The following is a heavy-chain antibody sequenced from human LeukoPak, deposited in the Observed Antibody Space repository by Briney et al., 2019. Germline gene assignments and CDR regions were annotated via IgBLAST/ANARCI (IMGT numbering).Heavy chain of an antibody. CDR3: ARGGGGYDFWSGYYCDY. D-gene: IGHD3-3*01. V-gene: IGHV4-59*01. CDR2: IYYSGST. Sequence: SETLSLTCTDSGGSISSYYWSWIRQPPGKGLEWIGYIYYSGSTNYNPSLKSRVTISVDTSKNQFSLKLSSVTAADTAVYYCARGGGGYDFWSGYYCDYWGQGTLVTVSS. CDR1: GGSISSYY. J-gene: IGHJ4*02.